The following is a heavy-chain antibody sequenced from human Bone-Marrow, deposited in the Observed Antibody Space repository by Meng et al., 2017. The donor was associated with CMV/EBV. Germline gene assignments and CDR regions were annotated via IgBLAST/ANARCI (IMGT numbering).Heavy chain of an antibody. J-gene: IGHJ6*02. CDR3: ARERMTYYYGSGSYPWMDV. V-gene: IGHV3-48*03. D-gene: IGHD3-10*01. Sequence: GGSLRLSCAASGFTFSSYEMNWVRQAPGKGLEWVSYISSSGSTIYYADSVKGRFTISRDNAKNSLHLQMNSLRAEDTAVYYCARERMTYYYGSGSYPWMDVWGQGTTVTVSS. CDR2: ISSSGSTI. CDR1: GFTFSSYE.